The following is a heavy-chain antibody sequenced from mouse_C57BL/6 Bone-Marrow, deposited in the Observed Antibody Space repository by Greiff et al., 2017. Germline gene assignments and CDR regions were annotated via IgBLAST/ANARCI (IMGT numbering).Heavy chain of an antibody. V-gene: IGHV5-9*01. Sequence: DVMLVESGGGLVKPGGSLKLSCAASGFTFSSYTMSWVRQTPEKRLEWVATISGGGGNTYYPDSVKGRFTISRDNAKNTLYLQMSSLRSEDTALYYCARQVLDYGGQGTTLTVSS. CDR1: GFTFSSYT. J-gene: IGHJ2*01. D-gene: IGHD2-14*01. CDR3: ARQVLDY. CDR2: ISGGGGNT.